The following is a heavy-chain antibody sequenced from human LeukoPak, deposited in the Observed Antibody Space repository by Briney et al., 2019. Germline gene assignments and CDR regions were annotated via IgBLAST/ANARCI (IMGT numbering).Heavy chain of an antibody. CDR1: GFTFSSYA. CDR3: ARGGRYYYDSSGYALDY. J-gene: IGHJ4*02. CDR2: ISGSGGST. D-gene: IGHD3-22*01. V-gene: IGHV3-23*01. Sequence: GGSLRLSCAASGFTFSSYAMSWVRQAPGKGLGWVSAISGSGGSTYYADSVKGRFTISRDNSKNTLYLQMNSLRAEDTAVYYCARGGRYYYDSSGYALDYWGQGTLVTVSS.